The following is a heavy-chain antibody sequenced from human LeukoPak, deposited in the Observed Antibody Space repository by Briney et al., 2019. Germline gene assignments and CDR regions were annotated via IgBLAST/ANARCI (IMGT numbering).Heavy chain of an antibody. CDR3: ARWGREGNWFDP. D-gene: IGHD5-24*01. Sequence: SETLSLTCTVPGGSISSYYWSWIRQPPGKGLEWIGYIYYSGSTNYNPSLKSRVTISVDTSKNQSSLKLSSVAAADTAVYYCARWGREGNWFDPWGQGTLVTVSS. V-gene: IGHV4-59*01. CDR2: IYYSGST. CDR1: GGSISSYY. J-gene: IGHJ5*02.